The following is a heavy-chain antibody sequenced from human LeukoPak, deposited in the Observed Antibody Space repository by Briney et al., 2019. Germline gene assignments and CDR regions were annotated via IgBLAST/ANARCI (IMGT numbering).Heavy chain of an antibody. D-gene: IGHD5-24*01. V-gene: IGHV3-33*01. CDR2: IWFDGSNR. Sequence: GTSLRLSCAASGFTFSNYGMHWVRQAPGKGLEWVAVIWFDGSNRYFADSVRGRFTISRDNSRNTVNLQMDSLRVEDTAVYYCARAVEMTTLTSHFDYWGQGTLVTVSS. J-gene: IGHJ4*02. CDR1: GFTFSNYG. CDR3: ARAVEMTTLTSHFDY.